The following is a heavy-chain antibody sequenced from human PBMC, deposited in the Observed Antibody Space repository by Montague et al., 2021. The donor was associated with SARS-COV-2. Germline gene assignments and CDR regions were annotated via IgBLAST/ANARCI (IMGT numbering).Heavy chain of an antibody. CDR3: ARTTTRMLYPENAFDI. Sequence: CAISGDSVSSNTATWNWIRQSPSRGLGWLGRTYYRSKWYHDYAISLKSRITINPDTSKNQSSLQLSSVAPEDTAVFYCARTTTRMLYPENAFDIWGQGTMVTVSS. CDR2: TYYRSKWYH. D-gene: IGHD2-15*01. V-gene: IGHV6-1*01. CDR1: GDSVSSNTAT. J-gene: IGHJ3*02.